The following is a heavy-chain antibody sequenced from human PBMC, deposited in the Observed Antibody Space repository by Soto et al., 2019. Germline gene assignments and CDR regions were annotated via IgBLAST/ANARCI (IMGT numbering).Heavy chain of an antibody. CDR2: IIPIFGTA. Sequence: GASVKVSCKASGGTFSSYAISWVQQAPGQGLEWMGGIIPIFGTANYAQKFQGRVTITADESTSTAYMELSSLRSEDTAVYYCADTKNPETEYYFDYWGQGTLVTVSS. J-gene: IGHJ4*02. CDR1: GGTFSSYA. CDR3: ADTKNPETEYYFDY. V-gene: IGHV1-69*13. D-gene: IGHD2-2*01.